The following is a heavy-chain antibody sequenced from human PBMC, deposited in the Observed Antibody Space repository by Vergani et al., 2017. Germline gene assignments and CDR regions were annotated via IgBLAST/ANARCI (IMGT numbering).Heavy chain of an antibody. CDR3: TTAPQYYYDSSGYSRPFDY. V-gene: IGHV3-15*01. CDR1: GFSFSDHY. J-gene: IGHJ4*02. Sequence: VQLVESGGGLVKPGGSLRLSCAASGFSFSDHYMTWIRQAPGKGLEWVGRIKSKTDGGTTDYAAPVKGRFTISRDDSKNTLYLQMNSLKTEDTAVYYCTTAPQYYYDSSGYSRPFDYWGQGTLVTVSS. D-gene: IGHD3-22*01. CDR2: IKSKTDGGTT.